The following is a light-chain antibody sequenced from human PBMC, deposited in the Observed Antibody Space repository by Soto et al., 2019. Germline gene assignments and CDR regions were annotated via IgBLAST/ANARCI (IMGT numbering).Light chain of an antibody. J-gene: IGLJ2*01. CDR3: SSYTGSSPYVV. CDR1: SSDVGGYNY. V-gene: IGLV2-14*01. Sequence: QSALTQPASVSGSPGQSITISCTGTSSDVGGYNYVSWYQQHPGKAPKLMIYDVSNRPSGVSNRFSGSKSANTASLTISGLQAEDEADDYCSSYTGSSPYVVFGGGTKLTVL. CDR2: DVS.